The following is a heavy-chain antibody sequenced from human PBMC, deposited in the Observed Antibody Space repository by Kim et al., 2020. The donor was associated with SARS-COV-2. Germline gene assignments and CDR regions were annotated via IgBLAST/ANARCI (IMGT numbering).Heavy chain of an antibody. J-gene: IGHJ4*02. CDR2: INHSGST. CDR1: GGSFSGYY. D-gene: IGHD3-16*01. Sequence: SETLSLTCAVYGGSFSGYYWSWIRQPPGKGLEWIGEINHSGSTNYNPSLKSRVTISVDTSKNQFSLKLSSVTAADTAVYYCASVKATYDYVWGSSDYWGQGTLVTVPS. CDR3: ASVKATYDYVWGSSDY. V-gene: IGHV4-34*01.